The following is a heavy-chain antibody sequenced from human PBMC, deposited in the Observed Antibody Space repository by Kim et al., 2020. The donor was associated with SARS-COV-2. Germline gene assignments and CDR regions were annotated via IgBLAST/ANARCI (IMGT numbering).Heavy chain of an antibody. D-gene: IGHD3-3*01. CDR3: AKAGSSWIFGAFDI. CDR2: ISWNSGSI. V-gene: IGHV3-9*01. J-gene: IGHJ3*02. Sequence: GGSLRLSCAASGFTFDDYAMHWVRQAPGKGLEWVSGISWNSGSIGYADSVKGRSTISRDNAKNSLYLQMNSLRAEDTALYYCAKAGSSWIFGAFDIWGQGTMVTVSS. CDR1: GFTFDDYA.